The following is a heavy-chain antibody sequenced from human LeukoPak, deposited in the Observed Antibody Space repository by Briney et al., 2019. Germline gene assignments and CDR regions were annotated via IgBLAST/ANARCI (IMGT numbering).Heavy chain of an antibody. J-gene: IGHJ4*02. Sequence: GGSLRLSCAASGFTFSSFGMHWVRQAPGKGLEWVAVIWYDGSNKYYADSVKGRFTISRDNSKNTLYLQMNSLRAEDTAVYYCAKDRRFGELLLYYFDYWGQGTLVTVSS. D-gene: IGHD3-10*01. V-gene: IGHV3-30*02. CDR1: GFTFSSFG. CDR2: IWYDGSNK. CDR3: AKDRRFGELLLYYFDY.